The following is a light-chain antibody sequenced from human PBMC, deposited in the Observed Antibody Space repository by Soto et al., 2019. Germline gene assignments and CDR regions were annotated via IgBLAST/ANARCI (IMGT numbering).Light chain of an antibody. Sequence: AIRMTQSPSSFSASTGDRVTITCRASQGISSYLAWYQQKPGKAPKLLIYAASTLQSGVPSRFSGSGSGTDFTLTISCLQSEDFATYYCQQYYSYPPWPFGQGTKVEIK. CDR3: QQYYSYPPWP. V-gene: IGKV1-8*01. J-gene: IGKJ1*01. CDR1: QGISSY. CDR2: AAS.